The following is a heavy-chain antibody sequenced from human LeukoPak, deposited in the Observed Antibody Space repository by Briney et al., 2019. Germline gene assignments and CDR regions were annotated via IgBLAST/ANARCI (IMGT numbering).Heavy chain of an antibody. Sequence: PSETLSLTCTVSGGSISSSSYYWGWIRQPPGKGLEWIGSVYYSGSTYYNPSLKSRVTISVDTSKNQFSLKLSSVTAADTAVYYCAREAAAGYYYYYYYMDVWGKGTTVTISS. V-gene: IGHV4-39*02. CDR3: AREAAAGYYYYYYYMDV. CDR1: GGSISSSSYY. J-gene: IGHJ6*03. CDR2: VYYSGST. D-gene: IGHD6-13*01.